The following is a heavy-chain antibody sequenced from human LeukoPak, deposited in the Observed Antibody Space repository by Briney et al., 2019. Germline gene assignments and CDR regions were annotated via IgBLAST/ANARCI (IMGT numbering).Heavy chain of an antibody. J-gene: IGHJ4*02. D-gene: IGHD6-19*01. CDR3: VKGPRPDITVAHTVEN. Sequence: GGSLRLSCAASGFTFGNFAMSWVRQAPGRGLEWVSTISSRGDSTYVADSVKGRFTISRDNSKNSLYLQMNTVRAEDTAVYYCVKGPRPDITVAHTVENWGQGTLVTVSS. CDR2: ISSRGDST. CDR1: GFTFGNFA. V-gene: IGHV3-23*01.